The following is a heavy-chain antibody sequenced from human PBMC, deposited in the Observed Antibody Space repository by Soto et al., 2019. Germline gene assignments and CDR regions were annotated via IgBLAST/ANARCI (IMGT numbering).Heavy chain of an antibody. CDR3: AKVRPTNWFDP. J-gene: IGHJ5*02. Sequence: PGGSLRLSCAASGFTFSTYTMTWVRQAPGKGLEWVSAISGSGSSTYYADSVKGRFTISRDNSKNTLHLQMNSLRAEDTAVYFCAKVRPTNWFDPWGQGALVTVSS. CDR2: ISGSGSST. V-gene: IGHV3-23*01. CDR1: GFTFSTYT.